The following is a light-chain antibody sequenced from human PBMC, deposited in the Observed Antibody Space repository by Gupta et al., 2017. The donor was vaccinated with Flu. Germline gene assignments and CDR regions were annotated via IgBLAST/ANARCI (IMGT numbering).Light chain of an antibody. CDR1: TSSIGNNY. V-gene: IGLV1-51*01. CDR3: EAWDNDLSVVL. J-gene: IGLJ3*02. Sequence: TVTISCSGNTSSIGNNYFSWYRQRPGTAPELLVYEIRKRPSGIPDRFSGSKSATSATLDITGLRTADESVYFCEAWDNDLSVVLFGGGTKVTVL. CDR2: EIR.